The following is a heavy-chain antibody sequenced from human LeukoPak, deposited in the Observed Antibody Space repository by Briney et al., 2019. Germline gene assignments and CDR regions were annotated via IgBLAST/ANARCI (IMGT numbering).Heavy chain of an antibody. CDR2: INHSGST. CDR1: GGSFSGYY. D-gene: IGHD2-2*01. Sequence: SETLSLTCAVYGGSFSGYYWSWIRQPPGKGLEWIGEINHSGSTNYNPSLKSRVTISVDTSKNQFSLKLSSVTAADTAVYYCARYHCSSTSCYAEEWFDPWGQGTLVTVSS. J-gene: IGHJ5*02. CDR3: ARYHCSSTSCYAEEWFDP. V-gene: IGHV4-34*01.